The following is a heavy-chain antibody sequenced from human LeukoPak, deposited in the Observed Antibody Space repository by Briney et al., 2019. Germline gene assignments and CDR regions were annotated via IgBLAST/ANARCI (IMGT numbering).Heavy chain of an antibody. CDR3: ARRKGYCSGGSCYSTGNWFDP. Sequence: KPGGSLRLSCAASGFTFSSYSMNWVRQAPGKGLEWVSSISSSSSYIYYADSVKGRSTISRDNAKSSLYLQMNSLRAEDTAVYYCARRKGYCSGGSCYSTGNWFDPWGQGTLVTVSS. V-gene: IGHV3-21*01. J-gene: IGHJ5*02. CDR1: GFTFSSYS. D-gene: IGHD2-15*01. CDR2: ISSSSSYI.